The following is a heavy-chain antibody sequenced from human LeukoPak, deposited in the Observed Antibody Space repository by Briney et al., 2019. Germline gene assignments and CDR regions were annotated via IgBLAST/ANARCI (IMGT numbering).Heavy chain of an antibody. J-gene: IGHJ4*02. Sequence: ASVKVSCKASGYTFTGYYMHWVRQAPGQGLEWMGIVNPSGGSTSYAQKFQGRVTMTRDTSISTAYMELSRLRSDDTAVYYCARGDYGEFDYWGQGTLVTVSS. CDR2: VNPSGGST. V-gene: IGHV1-46*01. CDR3: ARGDYGEFDY. CDR1: GYTFTGYY. D-gene: IGHD3-16*01.